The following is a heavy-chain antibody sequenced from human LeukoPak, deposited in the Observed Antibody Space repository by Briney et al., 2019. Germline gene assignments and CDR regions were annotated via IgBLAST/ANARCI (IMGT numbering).Heavy chain of an antibody. V-gene: IGHV3-48*01. J-gene: IGHJ4*02. CDR3: ARDRSGFDY. D-gene: IGHD3-3*01. CDR1: GFTFSSYS. Sequence: GGSLRLSCAASGFTFSSYSMNWVRQAPGKGLEWVSYISSSSTIYYADSVKGRFTISRDNAKNSLYLQMNSLRAEDTAVYHCARDRSGFDYWGQGTLVTVSS. CDR2: ISSSSTI.